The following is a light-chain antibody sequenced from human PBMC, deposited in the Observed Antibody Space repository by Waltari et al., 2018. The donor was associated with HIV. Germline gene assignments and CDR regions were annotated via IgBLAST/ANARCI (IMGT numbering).Light chain of an antibody. CDR3: CSYAGSSNVV. CDR1: STNIGSYNL. CDR2: EVN. Sequence: QSALTQSASVSGSPGQSITLSCTGTSTNIGSYNLVSWYQQHPGKAPKVIIYEVNKRPSGVSNRFSGSTSGSTASLTISGLQAEDEADYYCCSYAGSSNVVFGGGTKLTVL. J-gene: IGLJ2*01. V-gene: IGLV2-23*02.